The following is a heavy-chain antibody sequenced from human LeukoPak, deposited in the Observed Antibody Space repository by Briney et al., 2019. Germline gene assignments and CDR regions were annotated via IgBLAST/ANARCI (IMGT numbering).Heavy chain of an antibody. CDR2: IKQDGSDK. Sequence: GGSLRLSCVASGFSLSTYIMSWVRQAPGKGLEWVADIKQDGSDKHYGDSVKGRFTISRDNPKKSLYLQMDSLRDEDTAVYYCARSLVVGANPYHWGQGTLVTVSS. D-gene: IGHD1-26*01. CDR3: ARSLVVGANPYH. CDR1: GFSLSTYI. J-gene: IGHJ5*02. V-gene: IGHV3-7*01.